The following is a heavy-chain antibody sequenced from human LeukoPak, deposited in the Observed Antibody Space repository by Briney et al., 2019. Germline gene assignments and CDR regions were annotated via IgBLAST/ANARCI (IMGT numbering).Heavy chain of an antibody. D-gene: IGHD3-10*01. CDR3: AKDDAWLRFGE. J-gene: IGHJ4*02. CDR2: ISPSGDIK. Sequence: GGSLRLSCATSGFTFSNHGMNWVRQAPGKGLEWVSGISPSGDIKYYADSVKGRFTISRDNSKNTVYLEVISLTDEDTAVYYCAKDDAWLRFGEWSQGTLVTVSS. V-gene: IGHV3-23*01. CDR1: GFTFSNHG.